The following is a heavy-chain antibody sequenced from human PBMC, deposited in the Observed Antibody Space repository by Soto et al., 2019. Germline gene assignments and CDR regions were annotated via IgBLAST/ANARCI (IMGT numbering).Heavy chain of an antibody. CDR2: ISYDGNYK. D-gene: IGHD3-22*01. CDR1: GFTFSSYG. CDR3: GKVSTYYYDSTFDY. Sequence: QVQLVESGGGVVQPGRSLRLSCAASGFTFSSYGMHWVRQAPGKGLEWVAIISYDGNYKYYADSVKGRFTISRDNSKNTLYLQMNRLRAEDTDVYYCGKVSTYYYDSTFDYWGQGTLVTDSS. J-gene: IGHJ4*02. V-gene: IGHV3-30*18.